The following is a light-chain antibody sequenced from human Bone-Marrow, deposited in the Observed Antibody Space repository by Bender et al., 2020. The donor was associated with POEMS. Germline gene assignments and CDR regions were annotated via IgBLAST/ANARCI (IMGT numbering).Light chain of an antibody. CDR2: EDS. V-gene: IGLV3-10*01. Sequence: SNELTQPPSVSVSPGQTARITCSGDAVTKKYVYWYQQRSGQAPVVVIYEDSKRPSGIPERLSGSTSGAVATLTISGAQVEDEADYYCYSTDSSVSLRGVFGGGTKLTVL. CDR3: YSTDSSVSLRGV. J-gene: IGLJ3*02. CDR1: AVTKKY.